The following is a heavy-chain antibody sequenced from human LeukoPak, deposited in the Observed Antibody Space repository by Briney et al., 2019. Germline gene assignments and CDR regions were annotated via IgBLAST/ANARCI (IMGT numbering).Heavy chain of an antibody. J-gene: IGHJ5*01. D-gene: IGHD3-10*01. CDR1: GGSINRSRDY. CDR3: TRDRQLEWFYS. Sequence: SETLSLPCSVSGGSINRSRDYWRWIRQSPGEGLGWIGTIYYPGSTYYNPSLKSRVTISMDTSKNQFSLTLSSVTAADTAVYYCTRDRQLEWFYSWGQGTLVTVSS. V-gene: IGHV4-39*07. CDR2: IYYPGST.